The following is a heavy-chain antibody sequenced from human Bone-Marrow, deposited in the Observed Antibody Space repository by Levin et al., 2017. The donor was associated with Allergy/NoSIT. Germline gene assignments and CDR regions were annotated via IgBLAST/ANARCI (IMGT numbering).Heavy chain of an antibody. CDR2: IYPDDSDP. J-gene: IGHJ3*01. Sequence: GESLKISCKASGYIFTNNWIAWVRQMPGKGLEWMGIIYPDDSDPRYSPSLQGQVTISADKSLSTAYLHWSSLKASGTGMYYWARHDRGGSSGYCGSFAFDVWGQGTMVTVSS. V-gene: IGHV5-51*01. D-gene: IGHD6-19*01. CDR1: GYIFTNNW. CDR3: ARHDRGGSSGYCGSFAFDV.